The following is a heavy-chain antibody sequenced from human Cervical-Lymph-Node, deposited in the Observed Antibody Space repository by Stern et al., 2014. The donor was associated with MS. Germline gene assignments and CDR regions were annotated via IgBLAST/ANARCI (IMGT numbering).Heavy chain of an antibody. Sequence: VQLEESGGGVVQPGRSLRLSCAASGFSFSSFAMYWVRQAPGKGLEWVAVISYDGSSKYNADSVKGRFIISRDNSQNTLYLQMNSLRPEDTAVYYCAREGSGWYFDYWGQGTLVTVSS. V-gene: IGHV3-30-3*01. CDR3: AREGSGWYFDY. D-gene: IGHD6-19*01. CDR1: GFSFSSFA. J-gene: IGHJ4*02. CDR2: ISYDGSSK.